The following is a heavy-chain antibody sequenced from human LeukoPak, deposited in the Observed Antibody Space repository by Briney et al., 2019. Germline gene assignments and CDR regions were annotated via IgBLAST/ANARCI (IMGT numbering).Heavy chain of an antibody. CDR1: GLTFSSYG. D-gene: IGHD6-13*01. CDR3: AKSIRGIADFDY. J-gene: IGHJ4*02. CDR2: ISYDGSTK. Sequence: AGSLRLSCAASGLTFSSYGMHWVRQAPGKGLEWVAVISYDGSTKYYAASVKGRFTISRDNSKNTRYLQMNSLRAEDTAVYYCAKSIRGIADFDYWGQGTLVTVSS. V-gene: IGHV3-30*18.